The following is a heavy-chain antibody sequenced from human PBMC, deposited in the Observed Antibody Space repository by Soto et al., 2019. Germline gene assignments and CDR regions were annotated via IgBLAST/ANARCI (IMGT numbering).Heavy chain of an antibody. Sequence: EAQLVESGGGLVQPGGSLRLACTASGFKFDDYAMHWVRRAPGKGLVWVSGVSLKSGTVTYADSVKGRFTISRDNAKNPLYRQMNCLRTEDTAFYYCAKDIYDILTGYSRGDGLDVWGHGTVVTVSS. CDR1: GFKFDDYA. V-gene: IGHV3-9*01. CDR3: AKDIYDILTGYSRGDGLDV. J-gene: IGHJ3*01. D-gene: IGHD3-9*01. CDR2: VSLKSGTV.